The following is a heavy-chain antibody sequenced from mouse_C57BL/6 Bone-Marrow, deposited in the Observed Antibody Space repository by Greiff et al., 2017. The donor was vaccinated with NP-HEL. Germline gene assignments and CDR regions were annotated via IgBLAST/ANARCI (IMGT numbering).Heavy chain of an antibody. V-gene: IGHV1-69*01. D-gene: IGHD2-4*01. CDR2: IDPSDSYT. Sequence: QVQLQQPGAELVMPGASVKLSCKASGYTFTSSWMHWVKQRPGQGLEWIGEIDPSDSYTNYNQKFKGKSTLTVDKSSSTAYMQLSSLTSEDSAVYYCARCDYDGGYHFDYWGQGTTLTVSS. CDR1: GYTFTSSW. CDR3: ARCDYDGGYHFDY. J-gene: IGHJ2*01.